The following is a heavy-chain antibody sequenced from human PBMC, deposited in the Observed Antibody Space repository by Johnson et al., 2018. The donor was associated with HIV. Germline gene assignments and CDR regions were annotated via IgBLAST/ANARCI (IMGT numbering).Heavy chain of an antibody. V-gene: IGHV3-30-3*02. CDR3: AKRDPRYAFDI. CDR2: LSYDGSNK. CDR1: GFTFSSYA. J-gene: IGHJ3*02. Sequence: QMLLVESGGDVVQPGRSLRLSCTASGFTFSSYALHWVRQAPGKGLEWVAVLSYDGSNKYYADSVKGRFTISRDNSKNTLYLQMNSLRAEDTAVYYCAKRDPRYAFDIWCQGTMVTVSS.